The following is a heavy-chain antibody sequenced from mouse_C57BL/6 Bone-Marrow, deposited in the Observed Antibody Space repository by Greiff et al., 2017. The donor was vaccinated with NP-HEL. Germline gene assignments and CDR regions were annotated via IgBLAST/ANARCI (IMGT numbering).Heavy chain of an antibody. V-gene: IGHV1-15*01. D-gene: IGHD2-12*01. CDR2: IDPETGGT. CDR1: GYTFTDYE. CDR3: TRDYRSWFAY. Sequence: VKLMESGAELVRPGASVTLSCKASGYTFTDYEMHWVKQTPVHGLEWIGAIDPETGGTAYNQKFKGKAILTADKSSSTAYMELRSLTSEDSAVYYCTRDYRSWFAYWGQGTLVTVSA. J-gene: IGHJ3*01.